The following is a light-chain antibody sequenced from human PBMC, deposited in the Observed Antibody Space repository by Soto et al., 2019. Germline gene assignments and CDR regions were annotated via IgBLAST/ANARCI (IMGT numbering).Light chain of an antibody. Sequence: EIALTQSPGTLSLSPGERPTLSCRASQSVSNNYLAWYQQKPGQAPRLLIYGASNRATGIPDRFSGSGSGTDFTLTISRLEPEDFAVYYCQQYGRSGTFGQGTKVDI. CDR2: GAS. CDR1: QSVSNNY. CDR3: QQYGRSGT. V-gene: IGKV3-20*01. J-gene: IGKJ1*01.